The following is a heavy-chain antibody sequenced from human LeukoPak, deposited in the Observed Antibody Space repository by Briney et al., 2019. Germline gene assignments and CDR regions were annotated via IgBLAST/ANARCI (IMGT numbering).Heavy chain of an antibody. CDR1: GFTFRTYA. V-gene: IGHV3-23*01. CDR3: AKGEATPYYYGSGSYFYSDD. J-gene: IGHJ4*02. Sequence: SGGSLRLSCAASGFTFRTYAMTWVRQAPGRGLEWVAALSGSGETTHYADSVKGRFTVSRDNSKSILYLQMNSLRAEDTAVYYCAKGEATPYYYGSGSYFYSDDWGQGTLVTVSS. CDR2: LSGSGETT. D-gene: IGHD3-10*01.